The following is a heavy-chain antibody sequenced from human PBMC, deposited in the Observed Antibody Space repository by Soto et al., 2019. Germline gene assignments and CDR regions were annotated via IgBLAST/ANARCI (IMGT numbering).Heavy chain of an antibody. D-gene: IGHD3-22*01. CDR1: GGSFSAYY. CDR2: INHSGGT. Sequence: PSETLSLPCAVDGGSFSAYYWSWIRQPPGKGLVWIGEINHSGGTSYNPSLKSRVTISVDTSKSPFSLKLTSVTAADRAVYYCARGSVYTVDSMGFYEYGGQGTPVTVSS. V-gene: IGHV4-34*01. J-gene: IGHJ4*02. CDR3: ARGSVYTVDSMGFYEY.